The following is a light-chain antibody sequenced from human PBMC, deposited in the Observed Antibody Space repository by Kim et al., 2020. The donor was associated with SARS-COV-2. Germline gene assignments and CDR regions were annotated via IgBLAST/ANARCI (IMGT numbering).Light chain of an antibody. Sequence: GKTVTISCTRSSGSIASNYVQWYQQRPGSSPTTVIYEDNQRPSGVPDRFSGSIDSSSNSASLTISGLKTEDEADYYCQSYDSSNWVFGGGTKLTVL. J-gene: IGLJ3*02. CDR1: SGSIASNY. V-gene: IGLV6-57*01. CDR3: QSYDSSNWV. CDR2: EDN.